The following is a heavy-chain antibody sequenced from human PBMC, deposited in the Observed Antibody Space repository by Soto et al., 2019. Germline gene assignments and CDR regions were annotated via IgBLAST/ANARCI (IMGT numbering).Heavy chain of an antibody. CDR3: ARTTAVPNTPRSRYFFDY. D-gene: IGHD2-2*01. J-gene: IGHJ4*02. CDR1: GGSVSNKTYY. V-gene: IGHV4-61*01. CDR2: VYYSGTT. Sequence: PSETMSLTCSVSGGSVSNKTYYWSWIRQPPGKRLEWIGYVYYSGTTNYNPSLKSRVTISVDLSKNQFSLRLSSVTTADTALYFCARTTAVPNTPRSRYFFDYWGQGTLVTVSS.